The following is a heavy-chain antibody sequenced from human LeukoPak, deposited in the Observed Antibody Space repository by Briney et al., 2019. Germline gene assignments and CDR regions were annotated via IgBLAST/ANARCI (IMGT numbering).Heavy chain of an antibody. CDR1: GFTFSSYA. CDR3: VKDVFGYYDILTGYPPVDY. CDR2: ISSNGGST. D-gene: IGHD3-9*01. Sequence: PGGSLRLSCSASGFTFSSYAMHWVRQAPGKGLEYVSAISSNGGSTYYADSVKGRFTISRDNSKNTLYLQMSSLRAEDTAVYYRVKDVFGYYDILTGYPPVDYWGQGTLVTVSS. V-gene: IGHV3-64D*06. J-gene: IGHJ4*02.